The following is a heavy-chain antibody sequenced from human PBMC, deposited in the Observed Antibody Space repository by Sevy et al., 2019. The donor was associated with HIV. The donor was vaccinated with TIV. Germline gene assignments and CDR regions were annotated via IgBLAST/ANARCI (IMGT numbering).Heavy chain of an antibody. Sequence: ASVKVSCKASGYTFTSYGISWVRQAPGQGLEWMGWISAYNGNTNYAQKLQGRVTMTTDTSTSTAYMELRSLRSDDTAVYYCARVSRAVYAGSVDYWGQGTLVTVSS. CDR2: ISAYNGNT. CDR3: ARVSRAVYAGSVDY. J-gene: IGHJ4*02. D-gene: IGHD2-8*01. V-gene: IGHV1-18*01. CDR1: GYTFTSYG.